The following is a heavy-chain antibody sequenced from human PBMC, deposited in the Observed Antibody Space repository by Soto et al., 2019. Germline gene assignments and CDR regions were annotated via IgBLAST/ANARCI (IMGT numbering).Heavy chain of an antibody. D-gene: IGHD6-13*01. CDR1: GYTFTSYA. CDR3: ARDRVAAAGTHPYYYYYGMDV. CDR2: INAGNGNT. J-gene: IGHJ6*02. Sequence: ASVKVSCKASGYTFTSYAMHWVRQAPGQRLEWMGWINAGNGNTKYSQKFQGRVTITRDTSASTAYMELSSLRSEDTAVYYCARDRVAAAGTHPYYYYYGMDVWGQGTTVPVSS. V-gene: IGHV1-3*01.